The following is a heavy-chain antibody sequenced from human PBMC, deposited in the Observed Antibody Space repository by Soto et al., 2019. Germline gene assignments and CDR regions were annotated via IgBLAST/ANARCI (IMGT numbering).Heavy chain of an antibody. CDR2: ISAYNGNT. V-gene: IGHV1-18*01. CDR3: ARDPRALRFLEWLPDHYYYYYMDV. Sequence: ASVKVSCKASGYTFTSYGISWVRQAPGQGLEWMGWISAYNGNTNYAQKLQGRVTMTTDRSTSTAYMELRSLRSDDTAVYYCARDPRALRFLEWLPDHYYYYYMDVWGKGTTVTVSS. D-gene: IGHD3-3*01. J-gene: IGHJ6*03. CDR1: GYTFTSYG.